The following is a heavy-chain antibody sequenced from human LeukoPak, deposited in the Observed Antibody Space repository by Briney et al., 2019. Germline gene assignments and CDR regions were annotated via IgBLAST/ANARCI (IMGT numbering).Heavy chain of an antibody. CDR2: FHCPRTT. J-gene: IGHJ3*02. D-gene: IGHD6-13*01. CDR3: ARLHRWQQPYAFDI. Sequence: TSETLSLTCNVSGGSISTTTDNWAWIRQPPGKGLEWIGSFHCPRTTYYNPSLNSRVTIPGDTSNNQFSLKLNSLTATDTAVYYCARLHRWQQPYAFDIWGPGTMVTVSS. CDR1: GGSISTTTDN. V-gene: IGHV4-39*01.